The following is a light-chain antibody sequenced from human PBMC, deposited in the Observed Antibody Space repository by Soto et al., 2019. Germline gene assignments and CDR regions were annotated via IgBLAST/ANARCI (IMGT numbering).Light chain of an antibody. CDR1: ESVTNS. Sequence: EIVWTQSPATLSLSRGERATLSCRASESVTNSLAWDQQKPGQAPRLLFYDASNRATGIPTRFSGSGSGTDFTLTIRNLEPEDFAVYYCQQHISWPLTFGGGTKVDIK. J-gene: IGKJ4*01. CDR3: QQHISWPLT. CDR2: DAS. V-gene: IGKV3-11*01.